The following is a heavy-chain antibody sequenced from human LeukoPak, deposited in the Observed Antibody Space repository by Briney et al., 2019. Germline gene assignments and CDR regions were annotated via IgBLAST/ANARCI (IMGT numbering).Heavy chain of an antibody. J-gene: IGHJ3*02. D-gene: IGHD1-26*01. CDR1: GFTFSSYN. V-gene: IGHV3-48*01. CDR2: SSRSSSTI. Sequence: GGSLRLSCVASGFTFSSYNMHWVRQAPGKGLEWVSYSSRSSSTIYYADSVKGRFTISRDNAKNSLHLQMNSLRAEDTAVYYCARGRVGTTGWIDAFDIWGQGTMVTVSS. CDR3: ARGRVGTTGWIDAFDI.